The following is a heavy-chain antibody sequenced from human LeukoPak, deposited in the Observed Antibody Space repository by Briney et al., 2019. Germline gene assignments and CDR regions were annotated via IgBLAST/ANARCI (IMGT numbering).Heavy chain of an antibody. Sequence: PGGSLRLSCAASGFTFSSYSMNWVRQAPGKGLEWVSYISSSSSTIYYADSVKGRFTISRDNAKNSLYLQMNSLRAEDTAVYYCARDPTMIVVRLAFDIWGQGTMVTVSS. J-gene: IGHJ3*02. CDR3: ARDPTMIVVRLAFDI. D-gene: IGHD3-22*01. V-gene: IGHV3-48*01. CDR1: GFTFSSYS. CDR2: ISSSSSTI.